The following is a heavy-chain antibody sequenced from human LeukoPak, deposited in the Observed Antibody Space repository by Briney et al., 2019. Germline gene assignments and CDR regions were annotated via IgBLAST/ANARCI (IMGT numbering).Heavy chain of an antibody. D-gene: IGHD3-3*01. CDR1: GFTFSSYW. J-gene: IGHJ4*02. Sequence: PGGSLRLSCAASGFTFSSYWMSWVRQAPGKGLEWVANIKQDGSEKYYVDSVKGRFTISRDNAKNSLYLQMNSLRAEDTAVYYCAKASYYDFWSGYEAYYFDSWGQGTLVTVSS. CDR3: AKASYYDFWSGYEAYYFDS. V-gene: IGHV3-7*03. CDR2: IKQDGSEK.